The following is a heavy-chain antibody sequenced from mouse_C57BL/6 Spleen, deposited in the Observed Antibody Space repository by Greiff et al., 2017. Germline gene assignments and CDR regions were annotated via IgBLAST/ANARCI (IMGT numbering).Heavy chain of an antibody. Sequence: QVQLQQSGAELARPGASVKLSCKASGYTFTSYGISWVKQRTGQGLEWIGEIYPRSGNTYYNEKFKGKATLTADKSSSTAYMELRSLTSEDSAVYFCARGAIFYDYPSAMDYWGQGTSVTVSA. CDR3: ARGAIFYDYPSAMDY. D-gene: IGHD2-4*01. CDR1: GYTFTSYG. CDR2: IYPRSGNT. V-gene: IGHV1-81*01. J-gene: IGHJ4*01.